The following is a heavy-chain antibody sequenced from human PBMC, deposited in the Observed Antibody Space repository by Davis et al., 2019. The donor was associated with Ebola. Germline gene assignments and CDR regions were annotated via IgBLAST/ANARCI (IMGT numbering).Heavy chain of an antibody. J-gene: IGHJ5*02. CDR3: ARGATWFDP. D-gene: IGHD1-26*01. CDR1: GGSISSSNW. V-gene: IGHV4-4*02. CDR2: INHSGST. Sequence: MPSETLSLTCAVSGGSISSSNWWSWVRQPPGKGLEWIGEINHSGSTNYNPSLKSRVTISVDTSKNQFSLKLSSVTAADTAVYYCARGATWFDPWGQGTLVTVSS.